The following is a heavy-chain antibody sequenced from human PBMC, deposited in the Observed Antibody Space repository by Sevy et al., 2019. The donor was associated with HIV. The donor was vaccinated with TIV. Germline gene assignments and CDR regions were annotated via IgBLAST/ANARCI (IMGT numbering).Heavy chain of an antibody. CDR3: ARRKPTASYYHDSSGSPGYFDY. CDR2: IYPDDSDT. J-gene: IGHJ4*02. Sequence: GESLKISCKGSEYSFSNYWIGWVRQMPGKGLEWMGIIYPDDSDTRYSPSFQGQVTISVGKSINTAYLQWSSVKASDTAMYYCARRKPTASYYHDSSGSPGYFDYWGQGTLVTVSS. V-gene: IGHV5-51*01. D-gene: IGHD3-22*01. CDR1: EYSFSNYW.